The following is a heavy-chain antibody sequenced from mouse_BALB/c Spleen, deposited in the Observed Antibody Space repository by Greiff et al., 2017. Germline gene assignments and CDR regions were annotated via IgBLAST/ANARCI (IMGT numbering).Heavy chain of an antibody. D-gene: IGHD1-2*01. CDR3: ARDRGYGYENYFDY. Sequence: EVQLVESGGGLVQPGGSLKLSCAASGFTFSSYGMSWVRQTPDKRLELVATINSNGGSTYYPDSVKGRFTISRDNAKNTLYLQMSSLKSEDTAMYYCARDRGYGYENYFDYWGQGTTLTVSS. V-gene: IGHV5-6-3*01. CDR2: INSNGGST. J-gene: IGHJ2*01. CDR1: GFTFSSYG.